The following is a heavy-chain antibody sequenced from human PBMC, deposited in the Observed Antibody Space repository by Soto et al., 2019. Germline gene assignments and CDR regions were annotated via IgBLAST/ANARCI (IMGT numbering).Heavy chain of an antibody. CDR2: ISAYNGNT. J-gene: IGHJ4*02. Sequence: QVQLVQSGAEVKKPGASVKVSCKASGYTFTSYAISWVRQAPGQGLEWMGWISAYNGNTNYAQKLQGRVTMTRDTSTRTGYMALRGLRADDTARSSCARDLPPVDHWGQGTLVTVSS. V-gene: IGHV1-18*01. CDR1: GYTFTSYA. CDR3: ARDLPPVDH.